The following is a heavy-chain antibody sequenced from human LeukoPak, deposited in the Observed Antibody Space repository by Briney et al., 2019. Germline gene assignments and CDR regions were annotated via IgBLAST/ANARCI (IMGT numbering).Heavy chain of an antibody. CDR3: ARVPITMVRGPYYYMDV. Sequence: PGGSLRLSCVGSGFTFDDYAMHWVRQAPGKGLEWVSGISWNSGRRGYADSVKGRFTISRDNAKTSPYLQMNSLRAEDTAVYYCARVPITMVRGPYYYMDVWGKGTMVTVSS. CDR2: ISWNSGRR. CDR1: GFTFDDYA. V-gene: IGHV3-9*01. J-gene: IGHJ6*03. D-gene: IGHD3-10*01.